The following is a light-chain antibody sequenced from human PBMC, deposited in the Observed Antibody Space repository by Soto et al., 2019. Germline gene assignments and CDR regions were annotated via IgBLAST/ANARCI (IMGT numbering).Light chain of an antibody. V-gene: IGLV2-14*01. CDR3: SSYTSSSTLV. J-gene: IGLJ1*01. CDR1: SSDVGGYNY. CDR2: EFS. Sequence: QSVLTQPASVSGSPGQSITISCTGTSSDVGGYNYVSWYQQHPGKAPKLMIFEFSNRPSGVSIRFSGSKSGNTASLTISGLQTEDEADYYCSSYTSSSTLVFGTGTKVTVL.